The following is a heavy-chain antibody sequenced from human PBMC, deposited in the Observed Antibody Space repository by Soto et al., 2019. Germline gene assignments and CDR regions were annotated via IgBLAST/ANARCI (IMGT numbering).Heavy chain of an antibody. CDR1: GFTFSSYA. CDR2: ISGSGGST. J-gene: IGHJ4*02. V-gene: IGHV3-23*01. CDR3: AKIPGYSSGWYRFDY. Sequence: GGSLRLSCAASGFTFSSYAMSWVRQAPGKGLEWVSAISGSGGSTYYADSVQGRFTISRDNSKNTLYLQMNSLRAEDTAVYYCAKIPGYSSGWYRFDYWVQGTLVTVSS. D-gene: IGHD6-19*01.